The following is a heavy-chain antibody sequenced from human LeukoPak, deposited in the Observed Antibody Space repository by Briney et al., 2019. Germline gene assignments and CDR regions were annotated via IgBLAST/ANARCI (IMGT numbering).Heavy chain of an antibody. CDR1: GFTFSSYA. Sequence: HPGGSLRLSCAASGFTFSSYAMHWVRQAPGKGLEWVAVISYDGSNKYYADSVKGRFTISRGNSKNTLYLQMNSLRAEDTAVYYCARDGSSWYGEKYYFDYWGQGTLVTVSS. V-gene: IGHV3-30-3*01. D-gene: IGHD6-13*01. CDR2: ISYDGSNK. J-gene: IGHJ4*02. CDR3: ARDGSSWYGEKYYFDY.